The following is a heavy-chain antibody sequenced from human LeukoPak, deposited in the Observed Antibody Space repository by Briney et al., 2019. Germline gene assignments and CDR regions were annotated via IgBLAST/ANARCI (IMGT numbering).Heavy chain of an antibody. J-gene: IGHJ4*02. CDR1: GYSFTSYW. V-gene: IGHV5-51*01. Sequence: GESLKISCKGSGYSFTSYWIGWVRQMPGKGLEWMGIIYPGDSDTRYSPSFRGQVTISADKSISTAYLQWSSLKASDTAMYYCARWDGNYYDSSSYFDYWGQGTLVTVSS. CDR3: ARWDGNYYDSSSYFDY. D-gene: IGHD3-22*01. CDR2: IYPGDSDT.